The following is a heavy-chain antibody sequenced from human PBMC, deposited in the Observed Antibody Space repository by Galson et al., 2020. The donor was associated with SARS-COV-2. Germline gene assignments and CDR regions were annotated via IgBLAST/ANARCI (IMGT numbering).Heavy chain of an antibody. Sequence: GGSLRLSCAASGFTFSNYSMNWVRQAPGKGLEWVSSISSSSSYTYYADSVKGRFTTSRDNAKNSLYLQMNSLRAADTAVYYCARTRPNYYDGSGVYPYSFDLWGHGTMVTVSS. J-gene: IGHJ3*01. D-gene: IGHD3-22*01. CDR1: GFTFSNYS. CDR3: ARTRPNYYDGSGVYPYSFDL. V-gene: IGHV3-21*01. CDR2: ISSSSSYT.